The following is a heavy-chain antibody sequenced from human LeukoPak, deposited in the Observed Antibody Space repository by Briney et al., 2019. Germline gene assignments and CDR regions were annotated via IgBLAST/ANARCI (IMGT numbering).Heavy chain of an antibody. CDR1: GFTFSSYS. CDR3: ARARRDGYNPY. CDR2: ISSSSSYI. J-gene: IGHJ4*02. D-gene: IGHD5-24*01. V-gene: IGHV3-21*01. Sequence: GGSLRLSCAASGFTFSSYSRNWVRQAPGKGLEWVSSISSSSSYIYYADSVKGRFTISRDNAKNSLYLQMNSLRAEDTAVYYCARARRDGYNPYWGQGTLVTVSS.